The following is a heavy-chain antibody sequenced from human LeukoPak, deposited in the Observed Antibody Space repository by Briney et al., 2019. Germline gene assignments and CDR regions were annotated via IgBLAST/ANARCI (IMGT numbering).Heavy chain of an antibody. CDR3: ARSGSGYLSASDAFDI. J-gene: IGHJ3*02. CDR1: VGTFSSYA. CDR2: IIPIFGTA. V-gene: IGHV1-69*13. D-gene: IGHD3-22*01. Sequence: SVKVSCKASVGTFSSYAISWVRQAPGQGLEWMGGIIPIFGTANYAQKFQGRVTITADESTSTAYMELSSLRSEDTAVYYCARSGSGYLSASDAFDIWGQGTMVTVSS.